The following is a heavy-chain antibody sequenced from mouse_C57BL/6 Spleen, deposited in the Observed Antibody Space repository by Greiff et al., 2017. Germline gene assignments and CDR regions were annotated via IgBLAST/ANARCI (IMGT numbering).Heavy chain of an antibody. V-gene: IGHV5-17*01. CDR3: ARALTGY. CDR2: ISSGSSTI. CDR1: GFTFSDYG. Sequence: EVKLVESGGGLVKPGGSLKLSCAASGFTFSDYGMHWVRQAPEKGLEWVAYISSGSSTIYYADTVKGRFTISRDNAKNTLFLQMTSLRSEDTAMYYCARALTGYWGQGTLVTVSA. D-gene: IGHD4-1*01. J-gene: IGHJ3*02.